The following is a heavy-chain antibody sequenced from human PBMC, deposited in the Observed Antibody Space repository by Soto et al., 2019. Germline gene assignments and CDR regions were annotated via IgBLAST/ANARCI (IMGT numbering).Heavy chain of an antibody. J-gene: IGHJ4*03. CDR3: AKDRHYYGSGSYVNY. CDR2: ISWNSGSI. V-gene: IGHV3-9*01. D-gene: IGHD3-10*01. CDR1: GFTFDDYA. Sequence: GGSLRLSCAASGFTFDDYAMHWVRQAPGKGLEWVSGISWNSGSIGYADSVKGRFTISRDNAKNSLYLQMNSLRAEDTALYYCAKDRHYYGSGSYVNYWGQGTMVTVSS.